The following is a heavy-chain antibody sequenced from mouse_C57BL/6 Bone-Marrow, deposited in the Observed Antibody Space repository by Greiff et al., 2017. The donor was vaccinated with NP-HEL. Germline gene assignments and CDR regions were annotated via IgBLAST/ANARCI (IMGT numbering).Heavy chain of an antibody. D-gene: IGHD2-4*01. CDR2: ISNLAYSI. Sequence: EVQRVESGGGLVQPGGSLKLSCAASGFTFSDYGMAWVRQAPRKGPEWVAFISNLAYSIYYADTVTGRFTISRENAKNTLYLEMSSLRSEDTAMYYCARREGLRRGYAMDYWGQGTSVTVSS. CDR3: ARREGLRRGYAMDY. J-gene: IGHJ4*01. V-gene: IGHV5-15*01. CDR1: GFTFSDYG.